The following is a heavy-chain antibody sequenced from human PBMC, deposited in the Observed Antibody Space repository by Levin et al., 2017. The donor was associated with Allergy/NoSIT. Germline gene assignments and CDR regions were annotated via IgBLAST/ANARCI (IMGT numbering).Heavy chain of an antibody. J-gene: IGHJ3*01. CDR2: ITGSGAVT. Sequence: GGSLRLSCAGSGLTFSKYAMTWVRQAPGKGLEWVSAITGSGAVTLYADSVKGRFTISRDNSKTTLYLQMNSLRAEDTALYYCAKDPNGDYVGAFDSWGQGTMVTVSS. CDR3: AKDPNGDYVGAFDS. D-gene: IGHD4-17*01. V-gene: IGHV3-23*01. CDR1: GLTFSKYA.